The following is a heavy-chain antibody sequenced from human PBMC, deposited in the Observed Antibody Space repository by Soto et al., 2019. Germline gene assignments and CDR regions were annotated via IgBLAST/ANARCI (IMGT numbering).Heavy chain of an antibody. CDR1: GFTFSSYA. V-gene: IGHV3-23*01. J-gene: IGHJ4*02. Sequence: EVQLLESGGGLVQPGGSLRLSCAASGFTFSSYAMSWVRQATGKGLEWVSAISGSGGSTYYADSVKGRFTISRDNSKNTLYLQMNSLRVEDTAVDYCAKSDGQEPWLGIDYWGKGALVTVSS. D-gene: IGHD6-19*01. CDR3: AKSDGQEPWLGIDY. CDR2: ISGSGGST.